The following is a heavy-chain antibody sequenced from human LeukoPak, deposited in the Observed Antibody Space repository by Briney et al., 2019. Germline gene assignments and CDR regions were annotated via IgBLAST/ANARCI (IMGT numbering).Heavy chain of an antibody. CDR2: FDPEDGET. CDR1: GYTLTELS. CDR3: AGLTYYYDSSGYPDYYYYGMDV. V-gene: IGHV1-24*01. D-gene: IGHD3-22*01. J-gene: IGHJ6*02. Sequence: ASVKVSCKVSGYTLTELSMHWVRQAPGKGLEWMGGFDPEDGETIYAQKLQGRVTMTTDTSTSTAYMELRSLRSDDTAVYYCAGLTYYYDSSGYPDYYYYGMDVWGQGTTVTVSS.